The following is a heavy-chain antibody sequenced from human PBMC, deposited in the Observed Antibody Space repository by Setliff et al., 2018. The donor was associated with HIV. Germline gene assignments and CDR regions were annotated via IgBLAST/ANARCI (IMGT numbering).Heavy chain of an antibody. CDR1: GSGFTFSSYS. V-gene: IGHV3-48*01. J-gene: IGHJ6*03. CDR2: ISSTSSTI. D-gene: IGHD3-9*01. CDR3: ARDLYFYYCMDV. Sequence: GGSLRLSCAASGSGFTFSSYSMNWVRQAPGKGLEWVSYISSTSSTIYYANSVKGRFTISRDDAKNSLYLQMNGLRAEDTAVYYCARDLYFYYCMDVWGKGTTVTVSS.